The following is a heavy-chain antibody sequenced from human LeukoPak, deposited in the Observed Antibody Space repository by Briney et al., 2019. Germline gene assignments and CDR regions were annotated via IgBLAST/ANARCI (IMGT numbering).Heavy chain of an antibody. CDR3: ARDVVGSLDY. D-gene: IGHD1-26*01. Sequence: GGSLRLSCAASGFTFSSYWMSWVRQAPGKGLEWVANIKGDESARHQADSVKGRFTISRDNTRNSLYLQMTNLRGDDTAVYYCARDVVGSLDYWGQGTLVTVSS. CDR1: GFTFSSYW. J-gene: IGHJ4*02. V-gene: IGHV3-7*01. CDR2: IKGDESAR.